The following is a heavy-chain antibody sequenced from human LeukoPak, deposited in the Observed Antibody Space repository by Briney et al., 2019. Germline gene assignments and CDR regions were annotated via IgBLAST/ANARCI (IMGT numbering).Heavy chain of an antibody. CDR2: IYYSGST. D-gene: IGHD6-19*01. CDR3: ARDLGGAEQWLATFDY. V-gene: IGHV4-30-4*01. J-gene: IGHJ4*02. Sequence: PSQTLSLTCTVSGGSISSGDYYWSWIRQPPGKGLEWIGYIYYSGSTNYKSSLKSRVTISVDTSKNQFSLKLSSVTAADTAVYYCARDLGGAEQWLATFDYWGQGTLVTVSS. CDR1: GGSISSGDYY.